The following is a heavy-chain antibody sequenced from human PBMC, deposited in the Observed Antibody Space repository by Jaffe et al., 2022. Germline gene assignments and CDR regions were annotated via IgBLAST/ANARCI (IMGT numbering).Heavy chain of an antibody. J-gene: IGHJ3*02. CDR1: GFTFSSYG. D-gene: IGHD2-21*02. Sequence: QVQLVESGGGVVQPGGSLRLSCAASGFTFSSYGMHWVRQAPGKGLEWVAFIRYDGSNKYYADSVKGRFTISRDNSKNTLYLQMNSLRAEDTAVYYCAKDPLCGGDCHGAFDIWGQGTMVTVSS. V-gene: IGHV3-30*02. CDR3: AKDPLCGGDCHGAFDI. CDR2: IRYDGSNK.